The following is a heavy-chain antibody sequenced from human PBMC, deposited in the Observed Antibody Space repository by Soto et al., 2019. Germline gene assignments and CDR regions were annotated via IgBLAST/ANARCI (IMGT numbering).Heavy chain of an antibody. J-gene: IGHJ4*02. CDR2: ISAYNGNT. CDR1: GYTFTSYG. V-gene: IGHV1-18*01. CDR3: ARVWDYYDRSGYYVY. D-gene: IGHD3-22*01. Sequence: ASVKVSCKASGYTFTSYGISWVRQAPGQGLEWMGWISAYNGNTNYAQKLQGRVTMTTDTSTSTAYMELRSLRSDDTAVYYCARVWDYYDRSGYYVYWGQGTLVTVSS.